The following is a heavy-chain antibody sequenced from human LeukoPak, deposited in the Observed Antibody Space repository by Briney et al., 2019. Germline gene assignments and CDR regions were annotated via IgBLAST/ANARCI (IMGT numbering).Heavy chain of an antibody. CDR2: IYYSGST. CDR3: ARAGERYCSGGSCYSPYFDY. J-gene: IGHJ4*02. CDR1: GGSISSGGYY. D-gene: IGHD2-15*01. Sequence: PSQTLSLTCTVSGGSISSGGYYWSWIRQHPGKGLEWIGYIYYSGSTYYNPSLKSRVTISVDTSKNQFSLKLSSVTAADTAVYYCARAGERYCSGGSCYSPYFDYWGQGTLVTVSS. V-gene: IGHV4-31*03.